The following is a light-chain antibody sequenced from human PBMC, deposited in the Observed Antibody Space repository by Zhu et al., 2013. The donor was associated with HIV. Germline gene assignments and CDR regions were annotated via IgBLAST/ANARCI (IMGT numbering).Light chain of an antibody. V-gene: IGKV3-15*01. CDR2: GAS. J-gene: IGKJ1*01. CDR3: QQYNYWPRA. CDR1: QSVGAN. Sequence: EIVMTQSPATLSVSPGERATLSCRASQSVGANLAWYQQKPGQAPRLLMYGASARAAGVPARFSGRGSGTEFSLTISSLQSEDSAIYYCQQYNYWPRAFGQGTNGGNQT.